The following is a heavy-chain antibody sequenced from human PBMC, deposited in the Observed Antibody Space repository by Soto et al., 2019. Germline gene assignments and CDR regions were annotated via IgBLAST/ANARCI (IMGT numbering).Heavy chain of an antibody. J-gene: IGHJ6*02. CDR3: AKVPGNVVVVTADIQMSDYYYGMDV. Sequence: SLRLSCAASGFTFSSYAMSWVRQAPGKGLEWVSAISGSGGSTYYADSVKGRFTISRDNSKNTLYLQMNSLRAEDTAVYYCAKVPGNVVVVTADIQMSDYYYGMDVWGQGTTVTVSS. V-gene: IGHV3-23*01. CDR1: GFTFSSYA. CDR2: ISGSGGST. D-gene: IGHD2-2*02.